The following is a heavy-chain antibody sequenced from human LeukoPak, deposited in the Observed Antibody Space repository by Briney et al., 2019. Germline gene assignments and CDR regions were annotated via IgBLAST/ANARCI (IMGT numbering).Heavy chain of an antibody. CDR3: ARCDYDYVWGSYRYDY. Sequence: ASVKVSCKASGYTFTSYDINWVRQAPGQGLEWMGWMNPNSGNTGYAQKFQGRVTMTRNTSISTAYMELSSLRSEDTAVYYCARCDYDYVWGSYRYDYWGQGTLVTVSS. CDR2: MNPNSGNT. J-gene: IGHJ4*02. D-gene: IGHD3-16*02. CDR1: GYTFTSYD. V-gene: IGHV1-8*01.